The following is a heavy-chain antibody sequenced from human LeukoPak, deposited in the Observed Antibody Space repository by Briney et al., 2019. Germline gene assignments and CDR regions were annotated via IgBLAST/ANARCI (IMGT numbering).Heavy chain of an antibody. D-gene: IGHD6-19*01. Sequence: GGSLRLSCAASGFTFSTYAMSWVRQAPGKGLELVSSITSSGYDTYYRDSVKGRFTISRDNSENTLYRQMNSLRPEDTAMYYCAKDSRETLAGTEDYWGRGTLVTVSS. V-gene: IGHV3-23*01. J-gene: IGHJ4*02. CDR1: GFTFSTYA. CDR3: AKDSRETLAGTEDY. CDR2: ITSSGYDT.